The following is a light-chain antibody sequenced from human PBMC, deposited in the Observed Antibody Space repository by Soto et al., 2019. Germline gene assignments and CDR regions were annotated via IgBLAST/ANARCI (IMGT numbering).Light chain of an antibody. CDR3: QQYDNLPLT. CDR2: DAS. Sequence: DIHMTPSPDPLSSSVGDRVTITCPASQDISNYLNWYQQKPGKAPKLLIYDASNLETGVPSRFSGSGSGTDFTFTISSLQPEDIATYYCQQYDNLPLTFGGGAKVDIK. J-gene: IGKJ4*01. CDR1: QDISNY. V-gene: IGKV1-33*01.